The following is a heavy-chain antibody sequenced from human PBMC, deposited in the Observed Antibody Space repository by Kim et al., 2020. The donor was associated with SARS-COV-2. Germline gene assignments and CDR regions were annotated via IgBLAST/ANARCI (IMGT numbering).Heavy chain of an antibody. CDR2: ITKSSTTI. D-gene: IGHD3-16*01. Sequence: GGSLRLSCATSGFTFSAYDMNWVRQAPVKGLEWLSFITKSSTTIYYADSVEGRFTISRDNAKNSLFLQMNSLRDEDTALYYCVRDRMGGAFDMWGQGTMV. V-gene: IGHV3-48*02. CDR3: VRDRMGGAFDM. J-gene: IGHJ3*02. CDR1: GFTFSAYD.